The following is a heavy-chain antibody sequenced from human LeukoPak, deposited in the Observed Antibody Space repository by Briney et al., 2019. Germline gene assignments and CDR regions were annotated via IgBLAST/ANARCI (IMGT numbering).Heavy chain of an antibody. CDR3: VRNGGSFDY. CDR1: GFSFSNHW. J-gene: IGHJ4*02. CDR2: IKLDGSDK. Sequence: GGSLRLSCAASGFSFSNHWMSWVRQAPGKGLEWVANIKLDGSDKYYVDAMKGRFTISRDNAKNSLFLEMNSLRAEDTAVYYCVRNGGSFDYWGQGTLVTVSS. V-gene: IGHV3-7*01. D-gene: IGHD2-15*01.